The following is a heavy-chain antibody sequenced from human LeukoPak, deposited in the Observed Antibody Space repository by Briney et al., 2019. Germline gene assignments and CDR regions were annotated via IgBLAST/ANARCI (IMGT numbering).Heavy chain of an antibody. CDR3: VRDLGGRSGH. J-gene: IGHJ4*02. CDR1: GFTFSSYW. Sequence: GGSLRLSCAASGFTFSSYWMSWVRQAPGKGLVWVSRINEDGSTTNYADSVKGRSTIFRDNAKNTLYLQMNSLRAEDTAVYYCVRDLGGRSGHWGQGTLVTVSS. D-gene: IGHD1-26*01. CDR2: INEDGSTT. V-gene: IGHV3-74*01.